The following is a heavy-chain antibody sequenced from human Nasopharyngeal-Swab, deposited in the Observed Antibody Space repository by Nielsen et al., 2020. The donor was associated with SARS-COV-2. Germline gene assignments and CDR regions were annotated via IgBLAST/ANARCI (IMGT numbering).Heavy chain of an antibody. CDR3: ARPGEIYYYGSGSPNYFDY. CDR1: GDSISSSSYH. D-gene: IGHD3-10*01. V-gene: IGHV4-39*01. CDR2: IHYSGST. J-gene: IGHJ4*02. Sequence: SETLSLTCTVSGDSISSSSYHWGWIRQPPGKGLEWIGSIHYSGSTYYNPSLKSRVTISVDTSKNQFSLKLSSVTATDTAVYYCARPGEIYYYGSGSPNYFDYWGQGTLVTVSS.